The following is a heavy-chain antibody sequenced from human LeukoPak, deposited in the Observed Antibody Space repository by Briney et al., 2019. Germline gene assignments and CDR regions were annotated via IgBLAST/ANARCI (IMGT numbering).Heavy chain of an antibody. J-gene: IGHJ3*02. Sequence: PSETLSLTCTVSGGSISSSSYYWGWIRQPPGKGLEWIGSIYYSGSTYYNPSLKSRLTISVDTSKNQFSLKLSSVTAADTAVYYCARVMGLYIVVVPAAPPDAFDIWGQGTMVTVSS. CDR2: IYYSGST. CDR3: ARVMGLYIVVVPAAPPDAFDI. V-gene: IGHV4-39*01. CDR1: GGSISSSSYY. D-gene: IGHD2-2*01.